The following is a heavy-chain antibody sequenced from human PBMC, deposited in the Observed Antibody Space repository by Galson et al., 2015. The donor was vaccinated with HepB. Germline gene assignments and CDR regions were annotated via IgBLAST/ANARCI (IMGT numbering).Heavy chain of an antibody. D-gene: IGHD6-19*01. Sequence: SYGISWVRQAPGQGLEWMGWISAYNSNTNYAQKLQGRVTMTTDTSTSTAYMELRSLRSDDAAVYYCARDFLPYSSGWYSGYWGQGTLVTVSS. J-gene: IGHJ4*02. CDR3: ARDFLPYSSGWYSGY. CDR1: SYG. CDR2: ISAYNSNT. V-gene: IGHV1-18*01.